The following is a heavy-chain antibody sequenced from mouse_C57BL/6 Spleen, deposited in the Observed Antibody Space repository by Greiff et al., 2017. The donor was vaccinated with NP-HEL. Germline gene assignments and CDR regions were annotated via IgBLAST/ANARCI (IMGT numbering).Heavy chain of an antibody. V-gene: IGHV14-4*01. Sequence: VQLQQSGAELVRPGASVKLSCTASGFNIKDDYMHWVKQRPEQGLEWIGWIDPENGDTEYASKFQGKATITADTSSNTAYLQLSSLTSEDTAVYYCTMDSSGYRGAYWGQGTLVTVSA. D-gene: IGHD3-2*02. CDR2: IDPENGDT. CDR3: TMDSSGYRGAY. CDR1: GFNIKDDY. J-gene: IGHJ3*01.